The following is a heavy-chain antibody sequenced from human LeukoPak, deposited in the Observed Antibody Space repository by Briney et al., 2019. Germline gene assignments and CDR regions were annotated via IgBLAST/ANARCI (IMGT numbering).Heavy chain of an antibody. D-gene: IGHD2-15*01. Sequence: GGSLRPSCAASGFTFSSYAMSWVRQAPGKGLEWVSAISGSGGTTYYADSVKGRFTISRDNSKNTLFLQMNSLRAEDTALYYCAKPTYGILRGFDPWGQGTLVTVSS. CDR3: AKPTYGILRGFDP. CDR1: GFTFSSYA. V-gene: IGHV3-23*01. J-gene: IGHJ5*02. CDR2: ISGSGGTT.